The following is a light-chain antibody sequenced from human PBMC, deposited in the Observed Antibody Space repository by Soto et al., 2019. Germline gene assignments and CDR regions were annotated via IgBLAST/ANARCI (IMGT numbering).Light chain of an antibody. CDR2: AAS. CDR3: QQLNSYPRVT. Sequence: DIQLTQSPSFLSASVGDRVTITCRASQGSSSYLAWYQQKPGKAPKLLIYAASTLQCGVPSRFSGSGSGTEFTLTISSLQPEDFATYYCQQLNSYPRVTFGGGTKVEIK. J-gene: IGKJ4*01. V-gene: IGKV1-9*01. CDR1: QGSSSY.